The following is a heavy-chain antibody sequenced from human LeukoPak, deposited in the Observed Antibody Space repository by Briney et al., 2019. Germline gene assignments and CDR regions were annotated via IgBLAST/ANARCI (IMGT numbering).Heavy chain of an antibody. CDR1: GFTFSSYG. CDR2: IYSGGST. J-gene: IGHJ4*02. V-gene: IGHV3-53*01. Sequence: PGRSLRLSCAASGFTFSSYGMHWVRQAPWKELEWVSVIYSGGSTYYADSMKGRFTLSRDNSKNTLYLQMNSLRAEDTAVYYCVRLSGSYYEADYWGQGTLVTVSS. CDR3: VRLSGSYYEADY. D-gene: IGHD1-26*01.